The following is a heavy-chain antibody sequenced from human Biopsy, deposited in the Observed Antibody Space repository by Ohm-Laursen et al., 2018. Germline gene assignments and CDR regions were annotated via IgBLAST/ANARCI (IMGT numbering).Heavy chain of an antibody. D-gene: IGHD3-9*01. CDR2: NIPILGTG. CDR1: GGTFTNYA. J-gene: IGHJ1*01. V-gene: IGHV1-69*06. CDR3: ATKLTGYFHH. Sequence: SAKASCKASGGTFTNYAISWVRQAPGQGLEWLGGNIPILGTGNYAKKFHARVTVAADTSTSTTTMELRSLRSDDTAVYYCATKLTGYFHHWGQGTLVIVSS.